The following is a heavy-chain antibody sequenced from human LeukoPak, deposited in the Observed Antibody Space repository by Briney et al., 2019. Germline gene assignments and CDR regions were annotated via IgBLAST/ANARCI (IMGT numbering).Heavy chain of an antibody. Sequence: GEPLNISCKGSGYSFSSYWIGWVRHLPGKGLEWMGIIYPGDSDTRYSPSFQGQVTISADKSISTAYLQWSSLKASDTAKYYCARAAHDSSISHFTYWGQGTLVTVSS. J-gene: IGHJ4*02. CDR3: ARAAHDSSISHFTY. CDR1: GYSFSSYW. D-gene: IGHD3-22*01. V-gene: IGHV5-51*01. CDR2: IYPGDSDT.